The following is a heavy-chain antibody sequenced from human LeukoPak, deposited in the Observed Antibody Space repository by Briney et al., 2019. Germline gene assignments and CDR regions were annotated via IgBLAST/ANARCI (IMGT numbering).Heavy chain of an antibody. CDR2: IYSGGST. V-gene: IGHV3-53*01. D-gene: IGHD6-13*01. CDR1: GFIFTTYA. CDR3: ACTSDSSSWYYFDY. J-gene: IGHJ4*02. Sequence: GGSLRLSCAASGFIFTTYAMGWVRQAPGKGLEWVSVIYSGGSTYYADSVKGRFTISRDNSKNTLYLQMNSLRAEDTAVYYCACTSDSSSWYYFDYWGQGTLVTVSS.